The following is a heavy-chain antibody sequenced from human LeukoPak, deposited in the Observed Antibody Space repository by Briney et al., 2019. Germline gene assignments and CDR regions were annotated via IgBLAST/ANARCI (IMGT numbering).Heavy chain of an antibody. D-gene: IGHD2-15*01. Sequence: GGSLRLSCAASGFTFSSYWMHWVRQAPGKGLVWVSRINSDGTSTSYADFVKVRFTISRDNAKNTLYLQMSSLRGEDTAVYYCARGYCSGGSYTSRPFDIWGQGTMVTVSS. J-gene: IGHJ3*02. CDR2: INSDGTST. V-gene: IGHV3-74*01. CDR1: GFTFSSYW. CDR3: ARGYCSGGSYTSRPFDI.